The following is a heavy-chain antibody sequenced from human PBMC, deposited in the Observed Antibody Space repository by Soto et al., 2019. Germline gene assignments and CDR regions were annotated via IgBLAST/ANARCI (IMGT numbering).Heavy chain of an antibody. J-gene: IGHJ1*01. CDR3: ARWGTTGGLDV. Sequence: QVQLVESGGGVVQPGTSLRVSCVASGFTFRSYVIHWVRQAPGKGLEWVALTSYDGTNKYYGDSVRGRFTISSDNSMNTVDLQMDSLRVEDTAVYYCARWGTTGGLDVWGQGTRVSVSS. V-gene: IGHV3-30*19. CDR1: GFTFRSYV. CDR2: TSYDGTNK. D-gene: IGHD3-16*01.